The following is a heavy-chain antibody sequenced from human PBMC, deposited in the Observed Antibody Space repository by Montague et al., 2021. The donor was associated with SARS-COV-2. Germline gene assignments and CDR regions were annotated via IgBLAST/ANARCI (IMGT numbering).Heavy chain of an antibody. J-gene: IGHJ1*01. V-gene: IGHV4-39*02. CDR2: ISYRDVT. D-gene: IGHD1-1*01. CDR1: GGSITTDAYH. CDR3: ARYVSTGTGRGFMDD. Sequence: SETLSLTCTVSGGSITTDAYHWGWIRQSPGKGLEWIGTISYRDVTYYNPSLKTRVNISVDTSGTHFSLTLRSVTAADTAVYSCARYVSTGTGRGFMDDWGQGTLVTVSS.